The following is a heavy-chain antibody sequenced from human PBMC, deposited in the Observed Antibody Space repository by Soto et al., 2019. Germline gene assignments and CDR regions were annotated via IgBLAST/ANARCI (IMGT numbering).Heavy chain of an antibody. CDR2: IDPSDSYT. CDR3: ARIPTIAARPRGYYYGMDV. CDR1: GYSFTSYW. D-gene: IGHD6-6*01. J-gene: IGHJ6*02. V-gene: IGHV5-10-1*01. Sequence: GESLKISCKGSGYSFTSYWISWVRQMPGKGLEWMGRIDPSDSYTNYSPSFQGHVTISADKSISTAYLQWSSLKASDTAMYYCARIPTIAARPRGYYYGMDVWGQGTTVTVS.